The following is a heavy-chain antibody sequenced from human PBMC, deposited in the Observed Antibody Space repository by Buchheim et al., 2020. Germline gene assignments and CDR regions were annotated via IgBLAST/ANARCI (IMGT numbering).Heavy chain of an antibody. CDR3: ARGIAAAGTFTWFDP. J-gene: IGHJ5*02. CDR1: GGSFSGYY. Sequence: QVQLQQWGAGLLKPSETLSLTCAVYGGSFSGYYWSWIRQPPGKGLEWIGEINHSGSTNYNPSLKSRVTISVDTSKTQFSLKLSSVTAADTAVYYCARGIAAAGTFTWFDPWGQGTL. V-gene: IGHV4-34*01. CDR2: INHSGST. D-gene: IGHD6-13*01.